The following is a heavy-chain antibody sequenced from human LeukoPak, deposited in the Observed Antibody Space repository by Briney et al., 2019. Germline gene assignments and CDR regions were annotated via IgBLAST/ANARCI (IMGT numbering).Heavy chain of an antibody. J-gene: IGHJ4*02. CDR1: GFTFSSFA. D-gene: IGHD3-22*01. CDR3: AKAPYYDSRGYSHYFQF. Sequence: GGSLRLSCAASGFTFSSFAMSWVRQAPGKGLEWVSAISGSGLSTYFADSVQGRFTISRDNSKSTLYLQMNNLRAEDTAVYYCAKAPYYDSRGYSHYFQFWGQGTPVTVSP. CDR2: ISGSGLST. V-gene: IGHV3-23*01.